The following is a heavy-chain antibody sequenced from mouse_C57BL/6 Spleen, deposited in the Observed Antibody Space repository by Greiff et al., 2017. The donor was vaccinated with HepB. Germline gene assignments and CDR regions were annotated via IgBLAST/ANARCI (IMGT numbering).Heavy chain of an antibody. CDR1: GYTFTSYW. CDR2: IYPGSGST. D-gene: IGHD2-4*01. J-gene: IGHJ4*01. V-gene: IGHV1-55*01. CDR3: ARPYYDYARAMDY. Sequence: QVQLQQPGAELVKPGASVKMSCKASGYTFTSYWITWVKQRPGQGLEWIGDIYPGSGSTNYNEKFKSKATLTVDTSSSTAYMQLSSLTSEDSAVYYCARPYYDYARAMDYWGQGTSVTVSS.